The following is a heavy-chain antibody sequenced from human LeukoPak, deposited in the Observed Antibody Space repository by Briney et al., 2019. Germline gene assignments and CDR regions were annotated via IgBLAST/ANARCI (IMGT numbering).Heavy chain of an antibody. J-gene: IGHJ4*02. CDR1: GGSISSGDYY. CDR3: ARILVRGVIRYYFDY. CDR2: IYYSGST. D-gene: IGHD3-10*01. V-gene: IGHV4-30-4*08. Sequence: SETLSLTCTVSGGSISSGDYYWSWIRQPPGKGLEWIGYIYYSGSTYYNPSLKSRVTISIDTSKNQFSLKLSSETAADTAVYYCARILVRGVIRYYFDYWGQGTLVTVSS.